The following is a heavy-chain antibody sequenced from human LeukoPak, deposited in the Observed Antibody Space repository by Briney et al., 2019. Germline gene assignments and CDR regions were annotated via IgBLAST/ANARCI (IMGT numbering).Heavy chain of an antibody. CDR3: ARDASYSSGWYPTYYYYYGMDV. D-gene: IGHD6-19*01. CDR1: GFTFSSYW. J-gene: IGHJ6*02. Sequence: GGSLRLSCAASGFTFSSYWVHWVRQAPGKGLVWVSRINSDGSSTSYADSVKGRFTISRDNAKNTLYLQMNSLRAEDTAVYYCARDASYSSGWYPTYYYYYGMDVWGQGTTVTVSS. V-gene: IGHV3-74*01. CDR2: INSDGSST.